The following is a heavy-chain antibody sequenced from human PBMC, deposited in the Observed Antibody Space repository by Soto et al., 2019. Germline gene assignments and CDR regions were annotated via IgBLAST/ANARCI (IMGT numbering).Heavy chain of an antibody. Sequence: SETLSLTCTVSGGSTSSGGYYWGWIRQYPGQALEWFGYVYNSATTIYNPSIKSRSAISIDTSGNQFSLKLGSVPAADTAVYFCARGRYLETHSSDGSGYSFDYWGRGTLVTVSS. CDR2: VYNSATT. D-gene: IGHD3-22*01. CDR3: ARGRYLETHSSDGSGYSFDY. CDR1: GGSTSSGGYY. V-gene: IGHV4-31*03. J-gene: IGHJ4*02.